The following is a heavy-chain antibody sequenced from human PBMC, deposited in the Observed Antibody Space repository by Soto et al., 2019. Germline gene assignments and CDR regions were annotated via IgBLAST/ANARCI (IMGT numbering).Heavy chain of an antibody. J-gene: IGHJ4*02. Sequence: SETLSLTCTVSGGFVSSGSFYWNWIRQPPGKGLEWIAYIYNNGRTNSNPSLKSRVTISVDTSKNQFSLKLSSVTAADTAVYYCARAPYDRSGYPWFDYWGQGTPVTVSS. CDR1: GGFVSSGSFY. D-gene: IGHD3-22*01. CDR3: ARAPYDRSGYPWFDY. CDR2: IYNNGRT. V-gene: IGHV4-61*01.